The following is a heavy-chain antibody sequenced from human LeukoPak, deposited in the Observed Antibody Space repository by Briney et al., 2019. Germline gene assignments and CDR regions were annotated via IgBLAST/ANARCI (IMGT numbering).Heavy chain of an antibody. CDR2: MSGSGGST. D-gene: IGHD3-22*01. Sequence: GGSLRLSCAASGFTFSSYAMSWVRQAPGKGLEWVSAMSGSGGSTYYADSVKGRFTISRDNSKNTLYLQMNRLRAEDTAVYYCARPTYDSSGYYDPVFDYWGQGTLVTVSS. V-gene: IGHV3-23*01. J-gene: IGHJ4*02. CDR1: GFTFSSYA. CDR3: ARPTYDSSGYYDPVFDY.